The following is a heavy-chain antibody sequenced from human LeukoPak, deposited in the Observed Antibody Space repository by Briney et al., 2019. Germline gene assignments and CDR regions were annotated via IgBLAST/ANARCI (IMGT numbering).Heavy chain of an antibody. CDR3: AGRYCTSTMCYVGAVAGYEF. J-gene: IGHJ4*02. V-gene: IGHV4-59*13. Sequence: PSETLSLTCTVSHDSISTYSWSWIRQPPGKGLAWLGYVSYSGTTNYNPSLKSRVTMSVDTSKSQFSLTLRSVTAADTGVYYCAGRYCTSTMCYVGAVAGYEFWGQGALVTVSS. D-gene: IGHD2-2*01. CDR2: VSYSGTT. CDR1: HDSISTYS.